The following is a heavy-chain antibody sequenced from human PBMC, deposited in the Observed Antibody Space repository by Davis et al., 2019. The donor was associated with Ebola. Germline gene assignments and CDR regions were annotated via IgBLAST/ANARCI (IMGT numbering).Heavy chain of an antibody. CDR3: TRGGPTSDDY. V-gene: IGHV3-73*01. J-gene: IGHJ4*02. Sequence: GASLKISCAASGFTFSGSAMHWVRPASGKGLEWVGRIRSKANSYATAYAASVKGRFTISRDDSKNTAYLQMNSLKTEDTAVYYCTRGGPTSDDYWGRGTLVTVSS. CDR2: IRSKANSYAT. CDR1: GFTFSGSA. D-gene: IGHD2-2*01.